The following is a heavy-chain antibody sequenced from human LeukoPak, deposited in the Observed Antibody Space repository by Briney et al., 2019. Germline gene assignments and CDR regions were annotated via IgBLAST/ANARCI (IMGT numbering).Heavy chain of an antibody. D-gene: IGHD6-19*01. CDR3: AREEWLATPLD. CDR2: ISAYNGNT. J-gene: IGHJ3*01. V-gene: IGHV1-18*04. Sequence: ASVKVSCKASGYTFTRYYMHWVRQAPGQGLEWMGWISAYNGNTNYAQKLQGRVTMTTDTSTSTAYMELRSLRSDDTAVYYCAREEWLATPLDWGQGTMVTVSS. CDR1: GYTFTRYY.